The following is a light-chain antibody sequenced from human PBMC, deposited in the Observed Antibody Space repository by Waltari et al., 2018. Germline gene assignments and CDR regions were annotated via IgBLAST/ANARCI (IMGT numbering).Light chain of an antibody. CDR1: QSVGSN. CDR2: GAS. V-gene: IGKV3-15*01. CDR3: EQYKDWPPLT. J-gene: IGKJ4*01. Sequence: EIVLTQSPATLSVSPGERAALSCRASQSVGSNLAWYQQKSGQAPRLLIYGASIRAAGIPARFSGSGSGTEFTLTVSSLQSEDVAVYYCEQYKDWPPLTFGGGTKVEI.